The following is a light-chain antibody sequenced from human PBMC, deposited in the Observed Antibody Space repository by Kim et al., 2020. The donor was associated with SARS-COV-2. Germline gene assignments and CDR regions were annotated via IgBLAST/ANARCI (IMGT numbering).Light chain of an antibody. Sequence: SASVGDRVTITCRATQTIRSWLAWYQQRPWKAPQVLLYKTSSLESWVPSRFSGSGFGTEFTLTISSLQPDDFAVYYCPPYNSFPYTFGQGTKLEIK. CDR2: KTS. CDR1: QTIRSW. V-gene: IGKV1-5*03. J-gene: IGKJ2*01. CDR3: PPYNSFPYT.